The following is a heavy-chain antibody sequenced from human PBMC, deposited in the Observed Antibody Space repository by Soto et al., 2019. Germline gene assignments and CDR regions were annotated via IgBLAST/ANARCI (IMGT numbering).Heavy chain of an antibody. CDR1: GYSFTSYG. Sequence: ASVKVSCKTSGYSFTSYGISWLRQSPGQGLQWMGWISGHNGDVNYAESLQGRVTMTTDTSTSTAYMELRSLRSDDTAVYYCARGGHLGFLESLSFDPWGQGTLVTVSS. CDR2: ISGHNGDV. CDR3: ARGGHLGFLESLSFDP. D-gene: IGHD3-3*01. V-gene: IGHV1-18*01. J-gene: IGHJ5*02.